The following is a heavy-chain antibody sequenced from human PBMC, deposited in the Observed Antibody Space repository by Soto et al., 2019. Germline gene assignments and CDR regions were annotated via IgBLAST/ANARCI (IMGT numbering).Heavy chain of an antibody. D-gene: IGHD3-3*01. V-gene: IGHV2-5*02. CDR3: AHSITIFGVVTPGPYFDY. CDR1: GFSLSTSGVG. Sequence: SGPTLVNPTQTLTLTCTFSGFSLSTSGVGVGWIRQPPGKALEWLALIYWDDDERYSPSLKSRLTITKDTSKNQVVLRMTNVDPVDTATYYCAHSITIFGVVTPGPYFDYWGQGTLVTVSS. CDR2: IYWDDDE. J-gene: IGHJ4*02.